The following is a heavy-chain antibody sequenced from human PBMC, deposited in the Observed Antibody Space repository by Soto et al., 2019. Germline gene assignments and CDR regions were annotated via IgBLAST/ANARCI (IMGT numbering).Heavy chain of an antibody. Sequence: KPSETLSLTCTVSGYSIRNGYYWGWIRQPPGKGLEWIGTIYHSGSTYYNPSLKSRVTISVDASENHFSLKLSSATAADTAVYYCARVGPYCGGDCYSPPPWGQGTLVTVSS. CDR2: IYHSGST. D-gene: IGHD2-21*02. J-gene: IGHJ5*02. CDR1: GYSIRNGYY. V-gene: IGHV4-38-2*02. CDR3: ARVGPYCGGDCYSPPP.